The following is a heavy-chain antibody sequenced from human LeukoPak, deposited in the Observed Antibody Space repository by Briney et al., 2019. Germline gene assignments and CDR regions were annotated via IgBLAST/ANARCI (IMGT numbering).Heavy chain of an antibody. J-gene: IGHJ4*02. V-gene: IGHV3-30*02. CDR2: IRHDGNKK. CDR3: VKDKPLDY. CDR1: GFTFSDYG. Sequence: GGSLRLSCGASGFTFSDYGMLWVRQAPGKGLDWVAFIRHDGNKKLYADSVKGRFTIPRDNSKNTLYLYVNSLRPDASAVYYCVKDKPLDYWGQGTLVIVSS.